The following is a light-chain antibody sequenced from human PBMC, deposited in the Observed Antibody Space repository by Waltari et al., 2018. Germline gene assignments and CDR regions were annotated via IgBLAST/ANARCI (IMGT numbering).Light chain of an antibody. J-gene: IGKJ5*01. Sequence: DIQLTQSPSFLSASVGDRVTIPCRASQAISSYLAGYQQKPGRAPKLLIYAASTLKSGVPSGFSGRGSGTEFTLTISSLQPEDFATYYCQQLDSFPITFGQGTRLEIK. CDR1: QAISSY. V-gene: IGKV1-9*01. CDR2: AAS. CDR3: QQLDSFPIT.